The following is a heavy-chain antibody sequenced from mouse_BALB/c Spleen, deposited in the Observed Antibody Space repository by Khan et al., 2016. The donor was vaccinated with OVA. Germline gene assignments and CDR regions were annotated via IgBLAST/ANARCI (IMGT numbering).Heavy chain of an antibody. V-gene: IGHV3-2*02. CDR3: ARMYGGDVDY. CDR2: ISYSGNT. J-gene: IGHJ2*01. D-gene: IGHD2-10*02. Sequence: EVKLQESGPGLVKPSQSLSLTCTVTGYSITSDYAWNWIRQFPGNKLEWMGYISYSGNTKYNPSLKSRISVTRDTSKNQFFLHLNSVTTEDTATYYCARMYGGDVDYWGQGTPLTVSS. CDR1: GYSITSDYA.